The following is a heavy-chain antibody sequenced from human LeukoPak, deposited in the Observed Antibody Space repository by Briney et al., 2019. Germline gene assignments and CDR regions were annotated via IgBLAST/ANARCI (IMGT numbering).Heavy chain of an antibody. CDR2: ISYDGSNK. V-gene: IGHV3-30*04. CDR1: GFTFSSYA. Sequence: GRSLRLSCAASGFTFSSYAMHWVRQAPGKGLEWVAVISYDGSNKYYADSVKGRFTISRDNSKNTLYLQMNSLRAEDTAVYYCARDKFDILTGIFDYWAREPWSPSPQ. D-gene: IGHD3-9*01. CDR3: ARDKFDILTGIFDY. J-gene: IGHJ4*02.